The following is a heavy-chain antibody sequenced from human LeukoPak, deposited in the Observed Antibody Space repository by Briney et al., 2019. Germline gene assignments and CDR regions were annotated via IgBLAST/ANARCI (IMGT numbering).Heavy chain of an antibody. CDR1: GGSISSYY. V-gene: IGHV4-59*01. J-gene: IGHJ4*02. D-gene: IGHD3-9*01. Sequence: SEILSLTCTVSGGSISSYYWSWIRQPPGKGLEWIGYIYYSGSTNYNPSLKSRVTISVDTSKNQFSLKLSSVTAADTAVYYCARAGPSDYDILTGYLPPGYFDYWGQGTLVTVSS. CDR3: ARAGPSDYDILTGYLPPGYFDY. CDR2: IYYSGST.